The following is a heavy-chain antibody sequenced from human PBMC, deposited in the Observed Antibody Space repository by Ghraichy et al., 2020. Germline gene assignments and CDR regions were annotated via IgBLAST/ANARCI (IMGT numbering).Heavy chain of an antibody. CDR2: IYYSGST. J-gene: IGHJ4*02. V-gene: IGHV4-39*01. D-gene: IGHD3-22*01. CDR1: GGSISSSSYY. Sequence: SETLSLTCTVSGGSISSSSYYWGWIRQPPGEGLEWVGSIYYSGSTYYTPSLKSRVTISIDTSKNQFSLRLSSVTAADTAVYYCARRGGNYYGSSGYYYFDYWGQGTLVIVSS. CDR3: ARRGGNYYGSSGYYYFDY.